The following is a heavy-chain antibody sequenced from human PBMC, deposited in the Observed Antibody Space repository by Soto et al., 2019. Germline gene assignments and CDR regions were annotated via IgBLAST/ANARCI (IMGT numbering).Heavy chain of an antibody. J-gene: IGHJ2*01. V-gene: IGHV4-59*08. CDR2: IYYSGST. Sequence: SETLSLTCIVSGGSISSSYWTWIRQPPGEGLEWIGYIYYSGSTNYNPSLQRRVSLSVDTSKNQFSLKLTSVTAADTAVYYCARGRVRGYWYFDLWGRGPLVTVSS. CDR3: ARGRVRGYWYFDL. CDR1: GGSISSSY.